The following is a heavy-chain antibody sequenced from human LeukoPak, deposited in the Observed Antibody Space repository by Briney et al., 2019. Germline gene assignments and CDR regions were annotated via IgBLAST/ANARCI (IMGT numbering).Heavy chain of an antibody. V-gene: IGHV3-15*01. CDR3: TTYYYDSSGYYYVSGSY. CDR1: GFTFSNAW. D-gene: IGHD3-22*01. CDR2: IKSKTDGGTT. Sequence: GGSLRLSCAASGFTFSNAWMSWVRQAPGKGLEWVGRIKSKTDGGTTDYAAPVKGRFTISRDDSKNTLYLQMNSLKTEDTAVYYCTTYYYDSSGYYYVSGSYWGQGTLVIVSS. J-gene: IGHJ4*02.